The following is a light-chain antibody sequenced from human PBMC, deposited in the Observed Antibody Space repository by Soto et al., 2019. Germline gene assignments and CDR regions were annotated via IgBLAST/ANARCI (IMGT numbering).Light chain of an antibody. J-gene: IGLJ1*01. Sequence: QSALTQPPSASGSPGQSVTISCAGSSSDIGASNSVSWYQQHPGKAPKLMIYEVSERPSGVPDRFSGSKSSNTASLTVSGLQAEDEADYYCSSYAGSNNFVFGTGTKLTVL. CDR1: SSDIGASNS. CDR3: SSYAGSNNFV. CDR2: EVS. V-gene: IGLV2-8*01.